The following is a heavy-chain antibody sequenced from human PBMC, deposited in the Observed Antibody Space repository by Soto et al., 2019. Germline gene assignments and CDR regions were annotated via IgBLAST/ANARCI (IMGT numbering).Heavy chain of an antibody. CDR2: ISYSGST. V-gene: IGHV4-39*01. J-gene: IGHJ4*02. D-gene: IGHD3-16*01. Sequence: SETLSLTCTVSGGSVSTTIYYWGWIRQPPGKGLEWIGTISYSGSTFYNPSLKSRLTMSVDTSKNQFSLRLSSVTAADTAVYYCARSGDGVLVDLLLPDYWGQGTLVTVSS. CDR3: ARSGDGVLVDLLLPDY. CDR1: GGSVSTTIYY.